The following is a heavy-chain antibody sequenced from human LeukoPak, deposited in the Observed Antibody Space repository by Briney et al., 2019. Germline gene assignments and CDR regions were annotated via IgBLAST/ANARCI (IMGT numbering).Heavy chain of an antibody. J-gene: IGHJ3*02. Sequence: ASVKVSCKASGYTFTGYYMHWVRQAPGQGLEWMGWINPNSGGTNYAQKLQGRVTMTTDTSTSTAYMELRSLRSDDTAVYYCASLAAAGYAFDIWGQGTMVTVSS. CDR3: ASLAAAGYAFDI. CDR2: INPNSGGT. D-gene: IGHD6-13*01. CDR1: GYTFTGYY. V-gene: IGHV1-2*02.